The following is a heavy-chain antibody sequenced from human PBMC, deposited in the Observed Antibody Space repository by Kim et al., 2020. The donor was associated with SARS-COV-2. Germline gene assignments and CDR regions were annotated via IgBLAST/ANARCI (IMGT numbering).Heavy chain of an antibody. CDR2: ISDSGVRT. J-gene: IGHJ4*02. V-gene: IGHV3-23*01. CDR1: GFTFRGYA. CDR3: DASDY. Sequence: GGSLRLSFVASGFTFRGYAMSWARQAPGKGLEWVSTISDSGVRTHYADSVKGRFTISRDNSKSTLFLQMNSLRAEDTAIYYCDASDYWGQGSLVTVSS.